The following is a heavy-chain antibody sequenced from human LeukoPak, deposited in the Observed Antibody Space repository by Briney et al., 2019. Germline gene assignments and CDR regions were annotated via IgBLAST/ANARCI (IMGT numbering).Heavy chain of an antibody. CDR1: GGTFSSYA. Sequence: SVKVSCKASGGTFSSYAISWVRQAPGQGLEWMGRITPILGIANYAQKFQGRVTITADKSTSTAYMELSSLRSEDTAVYYCARDTVTRNYYYYYGMDVWGQGTTVTVSS. V-gene: IGHV1-69*04. CDR3: ARDTVTRNYYYYYGMDV. D-gene: IGHD4-11*01. J-gene: IGHJ6*02. CDR2: ITPILGIA.